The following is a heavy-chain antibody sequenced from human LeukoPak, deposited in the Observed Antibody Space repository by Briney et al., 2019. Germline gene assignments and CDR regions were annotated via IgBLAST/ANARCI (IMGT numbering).Heavy chain of an antibody. J-gene: IGHJ4*02. CDR1: GGSISSGSYY. CDR2: IHSRGST. CDR3: ARDEGCTNGVCFTLFDY. D-gene: IGHD2-8*01. Sequence: PSETLSLTCTVSGGSISSGSYYWSWIRQPARKGLEWIGRIHSRGSTNYNPSLKSRVTISIDTSQNQFSLKLSSVTAADTAVYYCARDEGCTNGVCFTLFDYWGQGILVTVSS. V-gene: IGHV4-61*02.